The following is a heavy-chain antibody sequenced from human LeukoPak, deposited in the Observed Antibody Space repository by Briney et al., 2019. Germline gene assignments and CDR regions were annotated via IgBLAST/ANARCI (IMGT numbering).Heavy chain of an antibody. CDR1: GGSISSYY. V-gene: IGHV4-4*09. Sequence: KPSETLSLTCTVSGGSISSYYWSWIRQPPGKGLEWIGYIYTSGSTNYNPSLKSRVTISVDTSKNQFSLKLSSVTAADTAVYYCARRNSYGYYYYMDVWGKGTTVTVSS. CDR3: ARRNSYGYYYYMDV. J-gene: IGHJ6*03. CDR2: IYTSGST. D-gene: IGHD5-18*01.